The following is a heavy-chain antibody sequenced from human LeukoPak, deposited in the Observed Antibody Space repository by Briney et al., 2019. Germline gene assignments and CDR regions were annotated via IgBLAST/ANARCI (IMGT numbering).Heavy chain of an antibody. Sequence: PGGSLRLSCAASGFTFSSYAMHWVRQAPGKGLEWVAVISYVGTNKYYADSVKGRFTISRDNSKNTLYLQMNSLRVEDTAVYYCARDLRYSSSSAYWYFDLWGRGTLVTVSS. CDR1: GFTFSSYA. J-gene: IGHJ2*01. D-gene: IGHD6-6*01. CDR3: ARDLRYSSSSAYWYFDL. CDR2: ISYVGTNK. V-gene: IGHV3-30*04.